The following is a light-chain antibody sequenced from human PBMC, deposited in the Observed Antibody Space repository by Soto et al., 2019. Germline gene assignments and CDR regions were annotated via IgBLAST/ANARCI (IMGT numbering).Light chain of an antibody. V-gene: IGKV4-1*01. CDR2: WAS. Sequence: DIVLTQSPGSLAVSLGERATINCKSSQSVLYSSNNKNYLAWYQQKPGQPPKLLIYWASTRESGVPDRFSGSGSGTDFTLTISSLQAEDVAIYYCQQCYSVPYTFGQGTKLEIK. CDR3: QQCYSVPYT. J-gene: IGKJ2*01. CDR1: QSVLYSSNNKNY.